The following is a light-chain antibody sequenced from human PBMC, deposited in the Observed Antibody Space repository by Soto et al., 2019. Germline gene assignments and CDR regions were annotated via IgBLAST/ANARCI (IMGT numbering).Light chain of an antibody. J-gene: IGKJ3*01. CDR2: GAS. CDR1: QSISSN. V-gene: IGKV3-15*01. CDR3: QHYNNWPFT. Sequence: EIVMTQSPATLSVSPGESATLSCRASQSISSNLAWYQQKPGQAPRLLIYGASTRATGIPARFSGSGSGTDFTLTISSLQSEDFALYYCQHYNNWPFTFGPGTKVDIK.